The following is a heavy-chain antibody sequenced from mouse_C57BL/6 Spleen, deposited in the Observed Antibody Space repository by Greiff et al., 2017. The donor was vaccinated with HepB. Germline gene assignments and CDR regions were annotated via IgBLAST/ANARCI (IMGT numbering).Heavy chain of an antibody. CDR3: ARLGEDYFDY. CDR1: GYTFTSYW. CDR2: IHPNSGST. Sequence: VQLVESGAELVKPGASVKLSCKASGYTFTSYWMHWVKQRPGQGLEWIGMIHPNSGSTNYNEKFKSKATLTVDKSSSTAYMQLSSLTSEDSAVYYCARLGEDYFDYWGQGTTLTVSS. J-gene: IGHJ2*01. V-gene: IGHV1-64*01.